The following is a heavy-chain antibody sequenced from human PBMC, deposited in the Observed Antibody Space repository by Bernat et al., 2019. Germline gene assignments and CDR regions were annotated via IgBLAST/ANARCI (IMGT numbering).Heavy chain of an antibody. Sequence: EVQLVESGGGLVQPGRSLRLSCAASGFTFDDYAMHWVRQAPGKGLEWVSGISWNSGSIGYADSVKGRFTISRDNAKNSLYLQMNSLRAEDTALYYCAKGLNWNDQGYAFDIWGQGTMVTVSS. CDR3: AKGLNWNDQGYAFDI. V-gene: IGHV3-9*01. CDR1: GFTFDDYA. J-gene: IGHJ3*02. CDR2: ISWNSGSI. D-gene: IGHD1-1*01.